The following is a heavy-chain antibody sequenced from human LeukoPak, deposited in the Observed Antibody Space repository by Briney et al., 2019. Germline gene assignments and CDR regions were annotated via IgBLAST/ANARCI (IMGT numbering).Heavy chain of an antibody. V-gene: IGHV5-10-1*01. CDR1: GYSFTTYW. Sequence: ESLKISCKVSGYSFTTYWISWVRQMPGKGLEWMGRIDPSDSYTDYAPSFQGHVTISADRSLSTAYLQWYSLKASDTAMYYCARQDFWGQGTLVTVSS. CDR3: ARQDF. CDR2: IDPSDSYT. J-gene: IGHJ4*02.